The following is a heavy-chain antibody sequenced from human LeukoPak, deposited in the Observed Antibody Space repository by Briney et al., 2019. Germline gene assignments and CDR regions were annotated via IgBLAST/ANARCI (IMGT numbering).Heavy chain of an antibody. J-gene: IGHJ4*02. V-gene: IGHV1-18*01. CDR1: GYTFHTYG. D-gene: IGHD5-24*01. CDR2: ISAYNGNT. Sequence: GASVKVSCKASGYTFHTYGISWVRQAPGQGLEWMGWISAYNGNTNNAQKLQGRVTMTTDTSTSTAYMELSSLRSEDTAVYYCARDLGSRDGYNPPNLFDNWGQGTLVTVSS. CDR3: ARDLGSRDGYNPPNLFDN.